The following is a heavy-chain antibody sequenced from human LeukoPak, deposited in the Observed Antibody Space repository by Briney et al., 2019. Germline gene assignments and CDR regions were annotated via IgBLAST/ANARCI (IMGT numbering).Heavy chain of an antibody. CDR1: GGSFSGYY. CDR3: ARGASYYAPFDY. CDR2: INHSGST. J-gene: IGHJ4*02. V-gene: IGHV4-34*01. Sequence: SETLSLTCAVYGGSFSGYYWSWIRQPPGKGLEWIGEINHSGSTNYNPSLKSRVTISVDTSKNQFSLKLSPVTAADTAVYYCARGASYYAPFDYWGQGTLVTVSS. D-gene: IGHD3-10*01.